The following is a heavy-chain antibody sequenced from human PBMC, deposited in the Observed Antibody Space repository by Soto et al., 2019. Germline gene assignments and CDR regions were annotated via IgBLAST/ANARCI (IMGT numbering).Heavy chain of an antibody. J-gene: IGHJ6*02. CDR2: IEPSDSYT. CDR1: GYSFTSYW. CDR3: ARRRYDFWSGYYYYGMDV. Sequence: GESLKISCKGSGYSFTSYWISWVRQMPGKGLEWMGRIEPSDSYTNYSPSFQGHVTISADKSISTAYLQWSSLKASDTAMYYCARRRYDFWSGYYYYGMDVWGQGTTGTVSS. D-gene: IGHD3-3*01. V-gene: IGHV5-10-1*01.